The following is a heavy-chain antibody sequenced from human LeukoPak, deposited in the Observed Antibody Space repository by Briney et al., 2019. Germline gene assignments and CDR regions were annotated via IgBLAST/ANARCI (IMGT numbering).Heavy chain of an antibody. J-gene: IGHJ3*02. CDR3: AKDSAAGSSLFGFDI. V-gene: IGHV3-23*01. Sequence: GGSLRLSCAASGSTFSSYAMSWVRQAPGKGLEWVSAISGSGGSTYYADSVKGRFTISRDNSKNTLYLQMNSLRAEDTAVYYCAKDSAAGSSLFGFDIWGQGTMVTVSS. CDR2: ISGSGGST. D-gene: IGHD6-13*01. CDR1: GSTFSSYA.